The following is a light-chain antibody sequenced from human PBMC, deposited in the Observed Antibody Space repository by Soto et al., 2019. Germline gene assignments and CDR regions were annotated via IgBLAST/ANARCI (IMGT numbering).Light chain of an antibody. CDR1: QSVSSSY. J-gene: IGKJ5*01. CDR2: GAS. Sequence: EIVLTQSPGNLSLSPGERATLSCRASQSVSSSYLAWYQQKPGQAPRLLIYGASTRATGLPARFSGSGSGTECTLTISSLQPEDSAVYDCQQYDNWPITFGQGTRLETK. CDR3: QQYDNWPIT. V-gene: IGKV3-15*01.